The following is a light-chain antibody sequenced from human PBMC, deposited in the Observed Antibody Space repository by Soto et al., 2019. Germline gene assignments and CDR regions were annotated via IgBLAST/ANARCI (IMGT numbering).Light chain of an antibody. J-gene: IGKJ4*01. Sequence: DIVLTQTPLSSPVTLGQPASISCTSSQSLVHTDGRTYLSWLQQRPGQPPRLLICKISDRLSGVPDRFTGSGAGTDFTLKISRVEAEDVGTYYCMQATRFPFTFGGGSKVDIK. CDR3: MQATRFPFT. CDR1: QSLVHTDGRTY. V-gene: IGKV2-24*01. CDR2: KIS.